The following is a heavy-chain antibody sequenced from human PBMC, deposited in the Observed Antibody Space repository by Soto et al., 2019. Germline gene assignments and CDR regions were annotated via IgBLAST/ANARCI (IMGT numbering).Heavy chain of an antibody. D-gene: IGHD5-18*01. V-gene: IGHV4-30-4*01. CDR1: GGSIISGDYY. CDR2: IYYSGST. J-gene: IGHJ5*02. CDR3: ARQDTAMVTWFDP. Sequence: PSETLSHTCTVSGGSIISGDYYWSWIRQPPGKGLEWIGYIYYSGSTYYNPSLKSRVTISVDTSKNQFSLKLSSVTAADTAVYYCARQDTAMVTWFDPWGQGTLVTVSS.